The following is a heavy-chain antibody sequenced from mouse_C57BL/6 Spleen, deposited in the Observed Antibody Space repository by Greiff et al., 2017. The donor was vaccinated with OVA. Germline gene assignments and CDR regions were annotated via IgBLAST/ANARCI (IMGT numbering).Heavy chain of an antibody. CDR3: ARRGGLLAWFAY. CDR1: GYAFSSYW. CDR2: IYPGDGDT. D-gene: IGHD1-1*01. Sequence: QVQLQQSGAELVKPGASVKISCKASGYAFSSYWMNWVKQRPGKGLEWIGQIYPGDGDTNYNGKFKGKATLTADKSSSTAYMPLSSLTSEDSAVYFWARRGGLLAWFAYWGQGTLVTVSA. J-gene: IGHJ3*01. V-gene: IGHV1-80*01.